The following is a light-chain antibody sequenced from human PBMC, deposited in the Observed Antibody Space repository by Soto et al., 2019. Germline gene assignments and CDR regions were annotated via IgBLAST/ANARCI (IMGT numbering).Light chain of an antibody. V-gene: IGKV1-5*03. CDR2: RAS. Sequence: DIQMTQSPSTLSASIGDRVIITCRASQSISNWLAWYQQKPGKAPKVLISRASTLESGVPSRFSGSVSGTEFTLTVSSLQPDDFATYYCQQYNRYPLAFGPGTKGDIK. CDR1: QSISNW. CDR3: QQYNRYPLA. J-gene: IGKJ3*01.